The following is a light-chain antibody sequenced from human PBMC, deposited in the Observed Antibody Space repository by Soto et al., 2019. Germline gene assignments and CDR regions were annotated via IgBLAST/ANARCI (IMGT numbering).Light chain of an antibody. J-gene: IGLJ1*01. CDR2: DVS. CDR1: SSDVGAYNY. CDR3: TSYTSSRTRV. V-gene: IGLV2-14*01. Sequence: QSVLTQPASVSGSPGQSITISCTGTSSDVGAYNYVSWYQQHPGKAPKLMIYDVSNRPSGVSNRFSGSKSGNTASLTISGLQAEDEADYYCTSYTSSRTRVFGTGTKVTV.